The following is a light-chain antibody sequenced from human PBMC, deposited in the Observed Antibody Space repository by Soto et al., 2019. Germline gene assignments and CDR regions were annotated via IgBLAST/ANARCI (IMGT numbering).Light chain of an antibody. CDR3: MQGTHWPPSVT. CDR1: QSLVYSDGNTY. J-gene: IGKJ3*01. V-gene: IGKV2-30*01. CDR2: KVS. Sequence: DVVMTQSPLSLPVTLGQPASISCRSSQSLVYSDGNTYLNWFQQRPGQFPRRLIYKVSNRDSGAPDRFSGSGSGTDVPPKISRVEAEDVGVYNCMQGTHWPPSVTFGPGTKVDIK.